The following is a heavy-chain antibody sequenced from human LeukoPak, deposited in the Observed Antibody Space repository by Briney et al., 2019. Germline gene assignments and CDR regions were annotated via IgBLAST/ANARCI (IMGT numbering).Heavy chain of an antibody. Sequence: SETLSLTCTVSGGSISSSSYYWGWIRQPPGKWLEWIGSIYFSGSTYYNPSLKSRVTISVDTSKNQFSLKLSSVTAADTAVYYCAVEKQLTLDYWGQGTLVTVSS. CDR3: AVEKQLTLDY. J-gene: IGHJ4*02. D-gene: IGHD5-24*01. CDR1: GGSISSSSYY. V-gene: IGHV4-39*07. CDR2: IYFSGST.